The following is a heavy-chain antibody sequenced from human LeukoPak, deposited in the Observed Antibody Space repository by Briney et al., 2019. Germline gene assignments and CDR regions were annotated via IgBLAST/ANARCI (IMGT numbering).Heavy chain of an antibody. CDR1: GYTFTSYY. Sequence: ASVKVSCKASGYTFTSYYMHWVRQAPGKGLEWMGGFDPEDGETIYAQKFQGRVTMTEDTSTDTAYMELSSLRSEDTAVYYCATDRRRFCGGDCYSGFYAFDIWGQGTMVTVSS. D-gene: IGHD2-21*02. CDR3: ATDRRRFCGGDCYSGFYAFDI. J-gene: IGHJ3*02. V-gene: IGHV1-24*01. CDR2: FDPEDGET.